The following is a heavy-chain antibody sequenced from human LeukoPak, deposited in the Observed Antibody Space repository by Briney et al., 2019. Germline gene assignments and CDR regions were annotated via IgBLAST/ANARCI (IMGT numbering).Heavy chain of an antibody. CDR2: ISSSSSYI. D-gene: IGHD4-17*01. J-gene: IGHJ4*02. Sequence: GGSLRLSCAASGFTFSSYSMNWVRQAPGKGLEWVSSISSSSSYIYYADSVKGRFTISRDNAKNSLYLQMNSLRAEGTAVYYCARVKDYGDEYFDYWGQGTLVTVSS. CDR3: ARVKDYGDEYFDY. V-gene: IGHV3-21*01. CDR1: GFTFSSYS.